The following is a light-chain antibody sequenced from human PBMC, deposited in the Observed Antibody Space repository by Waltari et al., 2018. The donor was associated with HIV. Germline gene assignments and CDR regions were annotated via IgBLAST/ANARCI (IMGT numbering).Light chain of an antibody. CDR1: RSDVGGYNY. V-gene: IGLV2-14*01. J-gene: IGLJ2*01. CDR3: SSYTSSRVL. CDR2: EVR. Sequence: QSALTQPASVSGSPGQSITISCTGTRSDVGGYNYVSWYQQHPGKAPKLMIYEVRNRPSGVSNRFSGSKSGNTASLTISGLQAEDEADYYCSSYTSSRVLFGGGTKLTVL.